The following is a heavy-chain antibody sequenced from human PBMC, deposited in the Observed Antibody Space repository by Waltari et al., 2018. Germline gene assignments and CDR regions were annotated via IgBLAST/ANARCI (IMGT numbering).Heavy chain of an antibody. CDR2: IYRSGRT. J-gene: IGHJ4*02. D-gene: IGHD2-15*01. CDR3: ARDRGRGLYLDS. V-gene: IGHV4-4*02. Sequence: QLQLQESGPGLVKPSGTLSLTCAVSGDSMSSTYWWSWVRQPPQKGLEWIGQIYRSGRTNYNPSLESRVTISMDTSNSQFSLKLTSTTAADTAIYYCARDRGRGLYLDSWGQGTLVTVSP. CDR1: GDSMSSTYW.